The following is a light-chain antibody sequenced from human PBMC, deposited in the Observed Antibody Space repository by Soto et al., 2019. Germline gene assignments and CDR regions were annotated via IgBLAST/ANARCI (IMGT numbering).Light chain of an antibody. Sequence: QSVLSQPPSASGTPGQRVTISCSGSSSNIGRNYVYWYQQVPGTAPKLLIFRNNQRPSVVPDRFSGYKSGTSASLAISGLRSEDEADYFCAAWDYSLSGYWVFGGGTKVTVL. CDR1: SSNIGRNY. J-gene: IGLJ3*02. CDR2: RNN. CDR3: AAWDYSLSGYWV. V-gene: IGLV1-47*01.